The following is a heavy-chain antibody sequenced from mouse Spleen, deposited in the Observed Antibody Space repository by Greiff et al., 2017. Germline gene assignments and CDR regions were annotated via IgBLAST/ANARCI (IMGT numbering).Heavy chain of an antibody. D-gene: IGHD1-3*01. J-gene: IGHJ3*01. Sequence: VHLVESGPGLVAPSQSLSITCTVSGFSLTSYGVDWVRQSPGKGLEWLGVIWGVGSTNYNSALKSRLSISKDNSKSQVFLKMNSLQTDDTAMYYCASDRGGSSFAYWGQGTLVTVSA. CDR1: GFSLTSYG. V-gene: IGHV2-6*01. CDR3: ASDRGGSSFAY. CDR2: IWGVGST.